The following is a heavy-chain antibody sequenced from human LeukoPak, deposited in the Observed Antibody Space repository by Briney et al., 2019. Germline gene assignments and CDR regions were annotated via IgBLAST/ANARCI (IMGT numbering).Heavy chain of an antibody. CDR3: ARDLREGFDY. Sequence: SETLSLTCTVSGYSISSGYYWGWIRQPPGKGLEWIGSIYHSGSTYYNPSPKSRVTISVDTSKNQFSLKLSSVTAADTAVYYCARDLREGFDYWGQGTLVTVSS. J-gene: IGHJ4*02. CDR1: GYSISSGYY. CDR2: IYHSGST. V-gene: IGHV4-38-2*02.